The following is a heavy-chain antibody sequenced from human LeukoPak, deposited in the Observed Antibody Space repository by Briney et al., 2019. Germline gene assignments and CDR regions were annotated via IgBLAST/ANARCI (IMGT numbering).Heavy chain of an antibody. CDR1: GYTFTSYD. J-gene: IGHJ5*02. V-gene: IGHV1-8*01. CDR2: MNPNSGNT. D-gene: IGHD6-13*01. Sequence: ASVKVSCKASGYTFTSYDINWVRQATGQGLEWMGWMNPNSGNTGYAQKFQGRVTMTRNTSISTAYMELSSLRSEDTAVYYCARSRGAAGTYWFDPWGQGTLVTVSS. CDR3: ARSRGAAGTYWFDP.